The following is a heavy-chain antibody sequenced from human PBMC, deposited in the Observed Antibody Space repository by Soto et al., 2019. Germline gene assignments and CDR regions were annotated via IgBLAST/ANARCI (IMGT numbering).Heavy chain of an antibody. CDR1: GFTFSSYG. J-gene: IGHJ5*02. V-gene: IGHV3-30*18. CDR2: ISYDGSNK. Sequence: QVQLVESGGGVVQPGRSLRLSCAASGFTFSSYGMHWVRQAPGKGLEWVAVISYDGSNKYYADSVKVRFTISRDNSKNTLYLQMNSLRAEDTAVYYCAKDAGYYDFWSGHNPFDPWGQGTLVTVSS. CDR3: AKDAGYYDFWSGHNPFDP. D-gene: IGHD3-3*01.